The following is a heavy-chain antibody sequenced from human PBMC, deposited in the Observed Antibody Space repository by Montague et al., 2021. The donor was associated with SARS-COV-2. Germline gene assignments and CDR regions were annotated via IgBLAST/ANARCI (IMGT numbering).Heavy chain of an antibody. CDR2: ISTSSSNI. D-gene: IGHD3-10*01. Sequence: SLRLSCAASGFTFSSFNMNWVRQAPGKGLEWVSFISTSSSNIYYADSVRGRFTISRGKAKNSLYLQMNSLRDEDTAVYYCARERGDYGADGGFDFWGQGTLVTVSS. J-gene: IGHJ4*02. CDR3: ARERGDYGADGGFDF. V-gene: IGHV3-48*02. CDR1: GFTFSSFN.